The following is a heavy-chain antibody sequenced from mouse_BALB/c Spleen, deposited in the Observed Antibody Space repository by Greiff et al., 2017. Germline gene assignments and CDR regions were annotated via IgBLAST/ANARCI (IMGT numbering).Heavy chain of an antibody. CDR3: TRSDYYAMDY. CDR1: GFTFSSYT. CDR2: ISSGGSYT. Sequence: EVNVVESGGGLVKPGGSLKLSCAASGFTFSSYTMSWVRQTPEKRLEWVATISSGGSYTYYPDSVKGRFTISRDNAKNTLYLQMSSLKSEDTAMYYCTRSDYYAMDYWGQGTSVTVSS. V-gene: IGHV5-6-4*01. J-gene: IGHJ4*01.